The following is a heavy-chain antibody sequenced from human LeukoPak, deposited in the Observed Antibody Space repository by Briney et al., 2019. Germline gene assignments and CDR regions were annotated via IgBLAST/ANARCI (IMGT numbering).Heavy chain of an antibody. CDR1: GGSISSYY. D-gene: IGHD3-22*01. J-gene: IGHJ4*02. V-gene: IGHV4-59*01. CDR3: ARLVSSGRRLRYFDY. Sequence: SETLSLTCTVSGGSISSYYWSWIRQPPGKGLEWIGYIYYSGSTNYNPSLKSRVTISVDTSKNQFSLKLSSVTAADTAVYYCARLVSSGRRLRYFDYWGQGTLVTVSS. CDR2: IYYSGST.